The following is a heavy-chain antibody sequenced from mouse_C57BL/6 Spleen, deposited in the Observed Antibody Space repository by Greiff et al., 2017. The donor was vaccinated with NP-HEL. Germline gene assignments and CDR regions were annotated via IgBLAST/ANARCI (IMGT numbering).Heavy chain of an antibody. Sequence: QVQLQQSGAELVKPGASVKISCKASGYAFSSYWMNWVKQRPGKGLEWIGQIYPGDGDTKYNGKFKGKATLTADKSSSTAYMPLSSLTSEDSAVYFCSRYIYGPYAMDYWGQGTSVTVSS. CDR2: IYPGDGDT. D-gene: IGHD1-1*01. J-gene: IGHJ4*01. CDR1: GYAFSSYW. CDR3: SRYIYGPYAMDY. V-gene: IGHV1-80*01.